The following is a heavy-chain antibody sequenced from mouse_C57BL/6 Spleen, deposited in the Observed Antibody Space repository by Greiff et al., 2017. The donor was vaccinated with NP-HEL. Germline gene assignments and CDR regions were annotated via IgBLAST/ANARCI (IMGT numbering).Heavy chain of an antibody. CDR1: GFTFSSYA. J-gene: IGHJ2*01. CDR3: ARDWGPFDY. CDR2: ISDGGSYT. V-gene: IGHV5-4*01. Sequence: EVNLVESGGGLVKPGGSLKLSCAASGFTFSSYAMSWVRQTPEKRLEWVATISDGGSYTYYPDNVKGRFTISRDNAKNNLYLQMSHLKSEDTAMYYCARDWGPFDYWGQGTTLTVSS.